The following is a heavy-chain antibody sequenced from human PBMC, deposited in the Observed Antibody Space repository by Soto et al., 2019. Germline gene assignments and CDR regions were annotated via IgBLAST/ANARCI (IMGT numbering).Heavy chain of an antibody. Sequence: QVQLVESGGGVVQPGRSLRLSCAASGFTFSSYGMHWVRQAPGKGLEWVAVISYDGSNKYYADSVKGRFTISRDNSKNTLYLQMNSLRAEDTAVYYCAKDHRYGDYISDYYYYYGMDVWGQGTTVTVSS. CDR1: GFTFSSYG. D-gene: IGHD4-17*01. J-gene: IGHJ6*02. CDR3: AKDHRYGDYISDYYYYYGMDV. CDR2: ISYDGSNK. V-gene: IGHV3-30*18.